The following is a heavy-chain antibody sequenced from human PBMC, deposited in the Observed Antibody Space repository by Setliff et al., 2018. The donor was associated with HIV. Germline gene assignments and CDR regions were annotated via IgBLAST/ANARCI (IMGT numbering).Heavy chain of an antibody. V-gene: IGHV4-59*01. J-gene: IGHJ5*02. CDR2: FYYGGRT. D-gene: IGHD7-27*01. Sequence: LPEPLSLTCSVSGDSIGTYYWNWIRQTPGKRLEWIGCFYYGGRTDYNPALKNRVAISVDTSRNRVSRKMTSVTAADTAVYYCARARLLGGFLSWGRGALVTVSS. CDR1: GDSIGTYY. CDR3: ARARLLGGFLS.